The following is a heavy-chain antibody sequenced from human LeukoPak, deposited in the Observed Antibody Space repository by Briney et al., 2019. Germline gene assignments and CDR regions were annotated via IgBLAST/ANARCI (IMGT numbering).Heavy chain of an antibody. CDR3: AREGSSGWYYFDY. D-gene: IGHD6-19*01. CDR1: GYTFTGYY. J-gene: IGHJ4*02. Sequence: ASVKVSCKASGYTFTGYYMHWVRQAPGHGLEWMGWINPNSGGTNYAQKFQGRVTMTRDTSISTAYMELSRLRSDDTAVYYCAREGSSGWYYFDYWGQGTLVTVSS. CDR2: INPNSGGT. V-gene: IGHV1-2*02.